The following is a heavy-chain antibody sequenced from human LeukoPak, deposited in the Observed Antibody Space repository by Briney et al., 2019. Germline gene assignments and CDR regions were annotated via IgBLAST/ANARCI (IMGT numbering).Heavy chain of an antibody. Sequence: SETLSLTCTVSGASISGTAYYWGWVRQPPGKGLEWIGSIYYSGSTYYNPSLKSRVTISVDTSKNQFSLKLSSVTAADTAVYYCARVSIAAADPDYWGQGTLVTVSS. CDR1: GASISGTAYY. D-gene: IGHD6-13*01. CDR2: IYYSGST. J-gene: IGHJ4*02. CDR3: ARVSIAAADPDY. V-gene: IGHV4-39*07.